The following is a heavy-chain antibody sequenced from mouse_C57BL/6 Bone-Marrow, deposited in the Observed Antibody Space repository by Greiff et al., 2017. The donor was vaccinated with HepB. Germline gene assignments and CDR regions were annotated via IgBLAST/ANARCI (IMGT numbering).Heavy chain of an antibody. CDR3: ARGITTVVAYYYAMDY. V-gene: IGHV1-64*01. CDR2: IHPNSGRT. D-gene: IGHD1-1*01. CDR1: GYTFTSYW. Sequence: VQLQQPGAELVKPGASVKLSCKASGYTFTSYWMHWVKQRPGQGLEWIGMIHPNSGRTNYNEKFKSKATLTVDKSSSTAYMQLSSLTSEDSAVYYCARGITTVVAYYYAMDYWGQGTAVTVSS. J-gene: IGHJ4*01.